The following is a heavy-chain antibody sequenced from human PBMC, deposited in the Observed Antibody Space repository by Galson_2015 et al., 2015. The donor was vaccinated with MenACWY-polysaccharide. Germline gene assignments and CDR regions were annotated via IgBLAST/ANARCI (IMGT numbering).Heavy chain of an antibody. CDR1: GYTFIGYY. D-gene: IGHD1-1*01. V-gene: IGHV1-2*06. CDR3: VRDGHRYDSDS. CDR2: IYPNSGGT. Sequence: SVKVSCKASGYTFIGYYLHWVRQAPGQGLEWVGRIYPNSGGTNYAQKFQGRVTMTSDTSISTAYMELSRLTSDDTAVYYCVRDGHRYDSDSWGQGTLVTVSS. J-gene: IGHJ4*02.